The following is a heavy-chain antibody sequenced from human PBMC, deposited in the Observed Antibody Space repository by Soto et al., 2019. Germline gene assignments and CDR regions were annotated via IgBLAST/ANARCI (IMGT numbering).Heavy chain of an antibody. CDR1: GFTFSSYA. J-gene: IGHJ1*01. D-gene: IGHD6-13*01. V-gene: IGHV3-23*01. CDR3: AKGRSYSSSWYLFFQH. CDR2: ISGSGGST. Sequence: GGSLRLSCAASGFTFSSYAMSWVRQAPGKGLEWVSAISGSGGSTYYADSVKGRFTISRDNSKNTLYLQMNSLRAEDTAVYYCAKGRSYSSSWYLFFQHWGQGTLVTVSS.